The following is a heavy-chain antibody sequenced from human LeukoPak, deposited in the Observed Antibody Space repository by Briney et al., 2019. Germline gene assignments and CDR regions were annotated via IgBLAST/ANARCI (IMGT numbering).Heavy chain of an antibody. CDR1: GGSISSYY. V-gene: IGHV4-59*01. D-gene: IGHD2-15*01. J-gene: IGHJ6*02. CDR3: AREAATRYYYYGMDV. Sequence: SETLSLTCTVSGGSISSYYWSWIRQPPGKGLEWIGYIYYSGSTNYNPSLKSRVTISVDTSKNQFSLKLGSVTAADTAVYYCAREAATRYYYYGMDVWGQGTTVTVSS. CDR2: IYYSGST.